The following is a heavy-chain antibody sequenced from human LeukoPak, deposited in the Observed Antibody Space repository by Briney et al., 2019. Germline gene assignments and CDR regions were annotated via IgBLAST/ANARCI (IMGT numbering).Heavy chain of an antibody. CDR2: IIPIFGTA. D-gene: IGHD6-19*01. V-gene: IGHV1-69*13. CDR3: ARDYSSGWYYFDY. J-gene: IGHJ4*02. CDR1: GGTFSSYA. Sequence: SVKVSCKASGGTFSSYAISWVRQAPGQGLEWMGGIIPIFGTANYAQKFQGRVTITADESTSTAYMELSSLRAEDTAVYYCARDYSSGWYYFDYWGQGTLVTVSS.